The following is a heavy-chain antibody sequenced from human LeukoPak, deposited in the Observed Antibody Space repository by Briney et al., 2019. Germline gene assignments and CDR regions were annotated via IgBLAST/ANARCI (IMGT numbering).Heavy chain of an antibody. D-gene: IGHD3-22*01. J-gene: IGHJ4*02. Sequence: ASVKVSCKASGGTFSSYAISWVRQAPGQGLEWMGGIIPIFGTANYAQKFQGRVTITADKSTSTAYMELSSLRSEDTAVYYCARGGLGYDSSGYYHLFDYWGQGTLVTVSS. CDR3: ARGGLGYDSSGYYHLFDY. CDR2: IIPIFGTA. CDR1: GGTFSSYA. V-gene: IGHV1-69*06.